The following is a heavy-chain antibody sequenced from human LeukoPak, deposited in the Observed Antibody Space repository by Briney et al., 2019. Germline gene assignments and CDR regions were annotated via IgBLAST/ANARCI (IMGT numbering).Heavy chain of an antibody. Sequence: GGSLRLSCAASGFSFCSHPMNWVRQAPGKGLEWVSGITGSGDYTYYIDSVQGRFTISRDNSKNMLFLQMNSLRAEDTAVYYCARGVMAARLYYFDYWGRGILVTVSS. CDR1: GFSFCSHP. D-gene: IGHD2-21*01. CDR3: ARGVMAARLYYFDY. J-gene: IGHJ4*02. V-gene: IGHV3-23*01. CDR2: ITGSGDYT.